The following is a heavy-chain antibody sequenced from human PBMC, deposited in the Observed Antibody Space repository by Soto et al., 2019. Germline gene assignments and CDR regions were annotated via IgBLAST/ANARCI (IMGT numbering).Heavy chain of an antibody. V-gene: IGHV4-30-4*01. CDR2: IYYSGST. J-gene: IGHJ6*03. D-gene: IGHD2-21*01. Sequence: SETLSLTCTVSGGSISSGDYYWGWIREPPGKGLEWIGYIYYSGSTYYNPSLKSRVTISVDTSKNQFSLKLSSVTAADTAVYYCARIPRDLQVHKTLNYMDVWGKGTTVTVSS. CDR1: GGSISSGDYY. CDR3: ARIPRDLQVHKTLNYMDV.